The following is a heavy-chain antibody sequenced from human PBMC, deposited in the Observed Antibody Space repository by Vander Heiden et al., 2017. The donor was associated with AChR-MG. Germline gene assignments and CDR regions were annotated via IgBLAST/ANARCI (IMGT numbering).Heavy chain of an antibody. CDR3: ARGRYGDYEASYYYGMDV. Sequence: QLQLQESGSGLVKPSQTLSLTCAVSGGSISSGGYSWSWIRQPPGKGLEWIGYIYHSGSTYYNPSLKSQVTISVDRSKNQFSLKLSSVTAADTAVYYCARGRYGDYEASYYYGMDVWGQGTTVTVSS. V-gene: IGHV4-30-2*01. CDR1: GGSISSGGYS. J-gene: IGHJ6*02. CDR2: IYHSGST. D-gene: IGHD4-17*01.